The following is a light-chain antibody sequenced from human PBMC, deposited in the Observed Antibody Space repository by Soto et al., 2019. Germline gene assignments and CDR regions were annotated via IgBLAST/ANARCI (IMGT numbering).Light chain of an antibody. Sequence: EIVLTQSPATLSSFPGDRVTLSCRASQYINTRLAWYQHRPGQAPRLLIYQTSLRAAGIPARFSASGSGTDFTLTISRLEPEDFAVYYCHQYESWTFGQGTKVDIK. J-gene: IGKJ1*01. CDR2: QTS. CDR1: QYINTR. V-gene: IGKV3D-11*03. CDR3: HQYESWT.